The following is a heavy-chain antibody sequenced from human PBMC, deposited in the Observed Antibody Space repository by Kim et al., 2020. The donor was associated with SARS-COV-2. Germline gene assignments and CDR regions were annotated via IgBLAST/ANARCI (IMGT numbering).Heavy chain of an antibody. V-gene: IGHV5-51*01. D-gene: IGHD3-10*01. J-gene: IGHJ5*02. Sequence: GESLKISCKGSGYSFTSYWIGWVRQMPGKGLEWMGIIYPGDSDTRYSPSFQGQVTISADKSISTAYLQWSSLKASDTAMYYCARLLGGFMIYCSGSRRAILELGRFDPWGQGTLVTVSS. CDR3: ARLLGGFMIYCSGSRRAILELGRFDP. CDR2: IYPGDSDT. CDR1: GYSFTSYW.